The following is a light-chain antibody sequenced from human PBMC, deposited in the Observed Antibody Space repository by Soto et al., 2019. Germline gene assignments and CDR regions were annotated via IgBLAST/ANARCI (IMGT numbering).Light chain of an antibody. Sequence: EIVLTQSPATLSLSPGERATLSCRASQSVSSYLAWYQQKPGQAPRLLIYDASNRATGIPARFSGSGSGTDFTLTSSSLEPEDFAVYYCQQRRNWPPWTFGQGTKVDIK. CDR1: QSVSSY. CDR3: QQRRNWPPWT. J-gene: IGKJ1*01. V-gene: IGKV3-11*01. CDR2: DAS.